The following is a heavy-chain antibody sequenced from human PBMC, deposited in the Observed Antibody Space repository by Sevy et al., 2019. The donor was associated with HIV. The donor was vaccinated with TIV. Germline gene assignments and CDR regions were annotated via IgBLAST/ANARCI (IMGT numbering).Heavy chain of an antibody. D-gene: IGHD2-15*01. V-gene: IGHV4-39*01. CDR3: ASHRGYCSGGSCYSLVRFYYFDY. Sequence: SETLSLTCTVSGGSISSSSYYWGWIRQPPGKGLEWIGSIYYSGSSYYNPSLKSRVTISVDTSKNQFSLKLSSVTAADTAVYYCASHRGYCSGGSCYSLVRFYYFDYWGQGTLVTVSS. CDR2: IYYSGSS. J-gene: IGHJ4*02. CDR1: GGSISSSSYY.